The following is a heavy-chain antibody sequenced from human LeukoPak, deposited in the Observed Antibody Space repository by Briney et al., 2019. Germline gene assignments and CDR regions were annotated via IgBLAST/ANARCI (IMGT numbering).Heavy chain of an antibody. V-gene: IGHV3-23*01. J-gene: IGHJ4*02. CDR2: ISDGGDST. Sequence: GGSLRFSCAASGFTFSTYAMSWVRQAPGKGLEWVSSISDGGDSTFHVDSVKGRFTISRDNSKNTLYLQMNSLRAEDTAVYSCAKAAGTFYFYYFDSWGQGTLVTVSS. CDR3: AKAAGTFYFYYFDS. CDR1: GFTFSTYA. D-gene: IGHD2/OR15-2a*01.